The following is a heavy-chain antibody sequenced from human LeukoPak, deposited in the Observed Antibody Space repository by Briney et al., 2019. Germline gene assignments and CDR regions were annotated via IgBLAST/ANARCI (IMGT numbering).Heavy chain of an antibody. D-gene: IGHD3-22*01. CDR1: GFTFSSYA. J-gene: IGHJ4*02. CDR3: ARVGYYYDSSGYYDY. CDR2: IPYDGSNK. V-gene: IGHV3-30-3*01. Sequence: GGSLRLSCAASGFTFSSYAMHWVRQAPGKGLEWVAVIPYDGSNKYYADSVKGRFTISRDNSKNTLYLQMNSLRAEDTAVYYCARVGYYYDSSGYYDYWGQGTLVTVSS.